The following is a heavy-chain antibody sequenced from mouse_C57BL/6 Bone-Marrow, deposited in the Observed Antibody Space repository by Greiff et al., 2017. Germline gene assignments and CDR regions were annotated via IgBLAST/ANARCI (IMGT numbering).Heavy chain of an antibody. CDR3: ARLGYGIAWFAY. V-gene: IGHV1-54*01. CDR1: GYAFTNYL. Sequence: VKLQQSGAELVRPGTSVKVSCKASGYAFTNYLIEWVKQRPGQGLEWIGVINPGSGGTNYNEKFKGKATLTADKSSRTAYMQLSSLTSEDSAVYFCARLGYGIAWFAYWGQGTLVTVSA. CDR2: INPGSGGT. D-gene: IGHD1-1*01. J-gene: IGHJ3*01.